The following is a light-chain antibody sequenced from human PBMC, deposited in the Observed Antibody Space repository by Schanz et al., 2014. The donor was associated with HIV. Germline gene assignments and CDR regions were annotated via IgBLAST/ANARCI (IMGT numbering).Light chain of an antibody. Sequence: IVLTQSPGTLSLSPGERATLSCRASQSVSASYLAWYQQKPGQAPRLLIYGASTRATGIPARFSGSGSGTEFTLTVSSLQPEDFATYYCQQTSGFPRTFGQGTRVDVK. CDR1: QSVSASY. CDR3: QQTSGFPRT. J-gene: IGKJ1*01. V-gene: IGKV3-20*01. CDR2: GAS.